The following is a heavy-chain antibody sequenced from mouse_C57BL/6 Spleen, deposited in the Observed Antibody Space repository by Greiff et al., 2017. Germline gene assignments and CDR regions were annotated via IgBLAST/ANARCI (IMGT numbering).Heavy chain of an antibody. V-gene: IGHV1-54*01. D-gene: IGHD2-3*01. Sequence: VQLQQSGAELVRPGTSVKVSCKASGYAFTNYLIEWVKQRPGQGLEWIGVINPGSGGTNYNEKFKGKATLTADKSSRTAYMQLSSLTSEDSAVSSCARSGYYFSYAMDYWGQGTSVTVSS. J-gene: IGHJ4*01. CDR3: ARSGYYFSYAMDY. CDR2: INPGSGGT. CDR1: GYAFTNYL.